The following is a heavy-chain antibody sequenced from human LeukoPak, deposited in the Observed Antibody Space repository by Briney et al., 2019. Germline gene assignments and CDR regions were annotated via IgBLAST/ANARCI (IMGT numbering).Heavy chain of an antibody. CDR3: ARVVDTAMVIYYYYYGMDV. D-gene: IGHD5-18*01. CDR2: ISDDGSNK. Sequence: PGGSLRLSCAASGFTFSSYAMHWVRQAPGKGLEWVAVISDDGSNKYYADSVKGRFTISRDNSKNTLYLQMNSLRAEDTAVYYCARVVDTAMVIYYYYYGMDVWGQGTTVTVSS. J-gene: IGHJ6*02. V-gene: IGHV3-30-3*01. CDR1: GFTFSSYA.